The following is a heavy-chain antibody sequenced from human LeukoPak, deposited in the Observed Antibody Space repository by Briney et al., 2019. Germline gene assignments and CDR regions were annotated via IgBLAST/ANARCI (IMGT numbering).Heavy chain of an antibody. CDR2: IYYSGST. J-gene: IGHJ4*02. D-gene: IGHD1-26*01. CDR1: GGSISSYY. Sequence: SETLSLTCTVSGGSISSYYWSWIRQPPGKGLEWIGYIYYSGSTNYNPSLKSRVTISVDTSKNQFSLKLSSVTAADTAVYYCARDGYSGTSHFDHWGQGTLVTVSS. V-gene: IGHV4-59*01. CDR3: ARDGYSGTSHFDH.